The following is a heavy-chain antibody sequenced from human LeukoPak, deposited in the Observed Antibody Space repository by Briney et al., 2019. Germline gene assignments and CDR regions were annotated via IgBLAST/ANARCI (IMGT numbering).Heavy chain of an antibody. CDR2: ISSSRSYI. CDR3: ARVNYERITRVRGGAFDI. J-gene: IGHJ3*02. CDR1: GFTFCSYS. Sequence: GGSLRHSCAASGFTFCSYSMNWVRQAPGKGLEWVSSISSSRSYIYYEDSVKGRFTISRDNAKNSLYLQMNSLRAEDTAVYYCARVNYERITRVRGGAFDIWGQGTMVSVSS. V-gene: IGHV3-21*01. D-gene: IGHD3-10*01.